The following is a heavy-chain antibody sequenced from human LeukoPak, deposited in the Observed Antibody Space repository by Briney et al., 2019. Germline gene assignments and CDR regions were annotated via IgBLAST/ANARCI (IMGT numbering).Heavy chain of an antibody. CDR3: ASSPIRYYYDSSGYDAFDI. J-gene: IGHJ3*02. CDR1: GFTFSSYG. V-gene: IGHV3-23*01. CDR2: ISGSGGST. D-gene: IGHD3-22*01. Sequence: PGGSLRLSCAASGFTFSSYGMSWVRQAPGKGLEWVSAISGSGGSTYYADSVKGRFTISRDNSKNTLYLQMNSLGAEDTAVYYCASSPIRYYYDSSGYDAFDIWGQGTMVTDSS.